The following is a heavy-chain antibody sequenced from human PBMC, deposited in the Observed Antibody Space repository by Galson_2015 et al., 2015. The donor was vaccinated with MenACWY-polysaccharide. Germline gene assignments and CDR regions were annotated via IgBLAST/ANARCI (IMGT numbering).Heavy chain of an antibody. CDR1: GGSFSGYY. CDR3: ARLKRPPTIVPAARRVGYYYMDV. J-gene: IGHJ6*03. V-gene: IGHV4-34*01. Sequence: TCAVYGGSFSGYYWSRIRQPPGKGLEWIGEINHSGSTNYNPSPKSRVTISVDTSKNQFSLKLSSVTAADTAVYYCARLKRPPTIVPAARRVGYYYMDVWGKGTTVTVSS. D-gene: IGHD2-2*01. CDR2: INHSGST.